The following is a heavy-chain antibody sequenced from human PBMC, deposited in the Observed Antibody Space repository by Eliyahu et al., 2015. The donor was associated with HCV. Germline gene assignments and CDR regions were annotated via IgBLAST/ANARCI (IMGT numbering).Heavy chain of an antibody. Sequence: GLEWIGEINHSGSTNYNPSLKSRVTISVDTSKNQFSLKLSSVTAADTAVYYCARGRRRAVPAATPYYYYGMDVWGQGTTVTVSS. CDR2: INHSGST. D-gene: IGHD2-2*01. V-gene: IGHV4-34*01. J-gene: IGHJ6*02. CDR3: ARGRRRAVPAATPYYYYGMDV.